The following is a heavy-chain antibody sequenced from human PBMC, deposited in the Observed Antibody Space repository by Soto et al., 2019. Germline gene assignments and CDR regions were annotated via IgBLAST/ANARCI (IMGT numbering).Heavy chain of an antibody. V-gene: IGHV1-69*12. CDR1: GGTFSTSA. D-gene: IGHD5-12*01. CDR2: LIPIFPTP. CDR3: ARDKNRLQLGGNYYYILDV. Sequence: QVQLEQSGAEVKKPGSSVKVSCKASGGTFSTSAISWVRQAPGQGLEWMGGLIPIFPTPDYAPMFQGRLTITVDETTITAYRELSGLKSDDTSVYFCARDKNRLQLGGNYYYILDVWGQGTTVTVSS. J-gene: IGHJ6*02.